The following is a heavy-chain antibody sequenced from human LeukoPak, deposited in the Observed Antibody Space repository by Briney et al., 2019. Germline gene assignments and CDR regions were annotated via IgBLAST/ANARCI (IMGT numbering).Heavy chain of an antibody. CDR3: ARWAYYYGSGSYQPDC. V-gene: IGHV3-7*01. Sequence: GGSLRLSCAASGFTFSSYWMSWVRQAPGKGLEWVANIKQDGSEKYYVDSVKGRFTISRDNAKNSLYLQMNSLRAEDTAVYYCARWAYYYGSGSYQPDCWGQGTLVTVSS. CDR2: IKQDGSEK. CDR1: GFTFSSYW. D-gene: IGHD3-10*01. J-gene: IGHJ4*02.